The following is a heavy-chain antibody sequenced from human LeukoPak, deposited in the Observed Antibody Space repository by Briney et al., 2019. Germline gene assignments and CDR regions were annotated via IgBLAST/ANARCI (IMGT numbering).Heavy chain of an antibody. CDR1: GFTVSNNY. CDR3: ARDPPAVRTNTYA. D-gene: IGHD4/OR15-4a*01. Sequence: AGGSLRLSCAASGFTVSNNYMNWVRQAPGKGLEGVSLIYSGGDTHYADSVKGRFTISRDSSKNTLYLQMNSLRAEGTAVYYCARDPPAVRTNTYAWGQGTLVTVSS. CDR2: IYSGGDT. V-gene: IGHV3-66*01. J-gene: IGHJ5*02.